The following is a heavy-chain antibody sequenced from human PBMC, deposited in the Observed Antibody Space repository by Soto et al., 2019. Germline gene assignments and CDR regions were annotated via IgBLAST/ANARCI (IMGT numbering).Heavy chain of an antibody. CDR1: GDTFDTYT. V-gene: IGHV1-69*12. CDR3: AGGDGGADAFDL. J-gene: IGHJ3*01. D-gene: IGHD3-16*01. CDR2: IIPMFRTT. Sequence: QVQLVQSGTEVRKPGSSVNVSCQASGDTFDTYTFSWVRQAPGQGLQLMGEIIPMFRTTNYAPRFQGRLTLPADDSTRIVYMELNSLTFEDTAVYYCAGGDGGADAFDLWGQGTMIAVSS.